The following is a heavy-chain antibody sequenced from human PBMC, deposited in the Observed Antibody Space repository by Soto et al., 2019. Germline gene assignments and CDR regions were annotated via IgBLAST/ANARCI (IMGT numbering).Heavy chain of an antibody. D-gene: IGHD2-15*01. V-gene: IGHV4-39*02. Sequence: SETLSLTCTVSGGSISSSSYYWGWIRQPPGKGLEWIGSIYYSGSTYYNPSLKSRITINPDTSKNQFSLQLNSVTPEDTAVYYCARDFKLLLVSWFDPWGQGTLVTVSS. CDR2: IYYSGST. CDR1: GGSISSSSYY. J-gene: IGHJ5*02. CDR3: ARDFKLLLVSWFDP.